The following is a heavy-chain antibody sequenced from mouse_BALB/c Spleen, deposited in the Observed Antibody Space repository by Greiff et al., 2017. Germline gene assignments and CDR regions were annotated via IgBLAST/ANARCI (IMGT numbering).Heavy chain of an antibody. V-gene: IGHV14-3*02. CDR1: GFNIKDTY. CDR3: AIVSLYAMDY. D-gene: IGHD2-10*02. CDR2: IDPANGNT. J-gene: IGHJ4*01. Sequence: EVKLQESGAELVKPGASVKLSCTASGFNIKDTYMHWVKQRPEQGLEWIGRIDPANGNTKYDPKFQGKATITADTSSNTAYLQLSSLTSEDTAVYYCAIVSLYAMDYWGQGTSVTVSS.